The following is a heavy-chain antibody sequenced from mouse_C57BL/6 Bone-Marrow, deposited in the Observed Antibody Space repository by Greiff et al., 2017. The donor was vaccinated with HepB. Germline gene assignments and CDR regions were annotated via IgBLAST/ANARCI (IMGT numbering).Heavy chain of an antibody. D-gene: IGHD2-4*01. CDR2: INPNYGTT. J-gene: IGHJ3*01. V-gene: IGHV1-39*01. Sequence: VHVKQSGPELVKPGASVKISCKASGYSFTDYNMNWVKQSNGKSLEWIGVINPNYGTTSYNQKFKGKATLTVDQSSSTAYMQLNSLTSEDSAVYYCAKSIDYDVGAAYWGQGTLVTVSA. CDR3: AKSIDYDVGAAY. CDR1: GYSFTDYN.